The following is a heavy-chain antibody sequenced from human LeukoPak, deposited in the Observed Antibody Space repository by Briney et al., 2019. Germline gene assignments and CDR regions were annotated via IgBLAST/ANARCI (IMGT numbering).Heavy chain of an antibody. CDR3: ARGIGRAVAAHFDY. CDR1: GGSISSGRYY. J-gene: IGHJ4*02. V-gene: IGHV4-61*02. CDR2: IYTSGST. D-gene: IGHD6-19*01. Sequence: SETLSLTCTGSGGSISSGRYYWSWIRQPAGKGLEWIGRIYTSGSTNYNPSLKSRGTISVDTSKNQFSLKLSSVTAADTAVYYCARGIGRAVAAHFDYWGQGTLVTVSS.